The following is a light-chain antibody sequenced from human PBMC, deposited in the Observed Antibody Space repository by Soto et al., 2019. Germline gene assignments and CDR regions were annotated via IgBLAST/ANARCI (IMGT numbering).Light chain of an antibody. V-gene: IGKV3-15*01. CDR2: HAS. CDR3: QQYDNWPRT. CDR1: QSVRSN. J-gene: IGKJ1*01. Sequence: EKVMTQSPATLSVSPGERATLSCGASQSVRSNVAWYQQKPGQPPRLLIYHASTRATGIPSRFSGSGSGTEFTLTITTLKSEDFAVYYCQQYDNWPRTVGQGTKVDSK.